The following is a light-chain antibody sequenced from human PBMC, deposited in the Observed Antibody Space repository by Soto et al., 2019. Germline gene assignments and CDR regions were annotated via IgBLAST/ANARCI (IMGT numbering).Light chain of an antibody. Sequence: EIVLTQSPATLSLSPGERATLSCRASQSVSSYLAWYQQKPGQAPRLLIYDASNRATGIPARFSGSGSGTDFPLTTSSLEPEDFAVYYCPQRSNWPPVFTFGPGTKVDIK. CDR1: QSVSSY. J-gene: IGKJ3*01. CDR3: PQRSNWPPVFT. V-gene: IGKV3-11*01. CDR2: DAS.